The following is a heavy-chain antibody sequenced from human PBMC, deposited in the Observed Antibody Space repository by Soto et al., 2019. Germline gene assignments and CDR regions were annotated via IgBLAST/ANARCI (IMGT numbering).Heavy chain of an antibody. V-gene: IGHV2-5*02. Sequence: QITLKESGPTVVKPTETLTLTCTFSGFSLTTSGVGVGWVRQSPGKAPEWLALIYWDDDKRYSTSLNSRLIITKDTSKKQVVLTMANVDPADTATNYCANRVLRTVFGLVTTTAIYFDFWGPGTPVVVSS. D-gene: IGHD3-3*01. CDR3: ANRVLRTVFGLVTTTAIYFDF. CDR2: IYWDDDK. CDR1: GFSLTTSGVG. J-gene: IGHJ4*02.